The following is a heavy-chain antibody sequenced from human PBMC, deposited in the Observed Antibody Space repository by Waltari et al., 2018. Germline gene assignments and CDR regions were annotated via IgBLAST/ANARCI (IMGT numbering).Heavy chain of an antibody. CDR1: GGSISSYY. D-gene: IGHD3-22*01. J-gene: IGHJ3*02. CDR3: ASRNYDSNDAFDI. Sequence: QVQLQESGPGLVKPSETLSLTCTVSGGSISSYYWSWIRQPPGKGLEWIGYIYYSGSTNYNPSLKSRVTISVDTSKNQFSLKLSSVTAADTAVYYCASRNYDSNDAFDIWGQGTMVTVSS. V-gene: IGHV4-59*01. CDR2: IYYSGST.